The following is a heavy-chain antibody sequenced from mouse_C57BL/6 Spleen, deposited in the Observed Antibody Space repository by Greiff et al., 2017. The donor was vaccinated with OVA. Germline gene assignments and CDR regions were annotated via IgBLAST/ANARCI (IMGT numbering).Heavy chain of an antibody. J-gene: IGHJ2*01. CDR3: ARSVRYDCSSPYYFDY. D-gene: IGHD1-1*01. CDR1: GYTFTSYW. Sequence: QVQLQQPGAGLVQPGTSVKLSCAASGYTFTSYWMHWVQQRPGQGLEWIGVIDPADSYTNYTHTVKGKATFTVDKSSSTAYMQLSSLTSEDSAVYYCARSVRYDCSSPYYFDYWGQGTTLTVSS. V-gene: IGHV1-59*01. CDR2: IDPADSYT.